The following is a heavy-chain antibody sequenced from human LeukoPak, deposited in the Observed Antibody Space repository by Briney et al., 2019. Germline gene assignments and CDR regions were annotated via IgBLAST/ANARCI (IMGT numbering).Heavy chain of an antibody. D-gene: IGHD1-26*01. CDR2: IWYDGSNK. J-gene: IGHJ3*02. Sequence: GGSLRLSCAASGFTFSSYGMHWVRQAPGKGLEGVAVIWYDGSNKYYADSVKGRFTISRDNSKNTLYLQMNSLRAEDTAVYYCARERVVGSGASDDAFDIWGQGTMVTVSS. CDR1: GFTFSSYG. V-gene: IGHV3-33*01. CDR3: ARERVVGSGASDDAFDI.